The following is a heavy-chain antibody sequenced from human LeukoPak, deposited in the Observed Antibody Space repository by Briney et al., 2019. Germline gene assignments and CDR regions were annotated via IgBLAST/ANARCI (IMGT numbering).Heavy chain of an antibody. Sequence: SVKVSCKTSGGALGSYSISWVRQAPGQGLEWMGGIVPTFETANYAQKFQDRLTITADESTDTVYMELSSLTSEDTAVYYCARDRGHCDTARCYINWFDPWGQGTLVTVSP. CDR3: ARDRGHCDTARCYINWFDP. CDR1: GGALGSYS. J-gene: IGHJ5*02. CDR2: IVPTFETA. V-gene: IGHV1-69*13. D-gene: IGHD5-18*01.